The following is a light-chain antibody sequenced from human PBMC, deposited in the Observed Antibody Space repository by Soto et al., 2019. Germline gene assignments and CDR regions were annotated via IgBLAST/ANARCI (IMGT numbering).Light chain of an antibody. V-gene: IGKV3-11*01. Sequence: EIVLTQSPATLSLSPGNRATLSCRASQSLSSSFAWYQHQPGQAPRLLIYDASNRATGIPARFSGSGSGTYITLSISSLEPEDFAVFYCQHRSNWPSVTFGGGTKLEIK. CDR2: DAS. J-gene: IGKJ4*01. CDR3: QHRSNWPSVT. CDR1: QSLSSS.